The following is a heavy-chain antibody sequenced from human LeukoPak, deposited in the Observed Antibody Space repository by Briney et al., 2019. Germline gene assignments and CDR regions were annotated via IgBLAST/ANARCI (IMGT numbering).Heavy chain of an antibody. CDR2: LSASGLRT. J-gene: IGHJ4*02. D-gene: IGHD3-10*01. CDR3: AKDITGGQLESLDN. V-gene: IGHV3-23*01. CDR1: GFTFSSYA. Sequence: GGSLRLSCAASGFTFSSYAMIWVRQAPGKGLEWVSGLSASGLRTYYTDSVKGRFTISRDNFKNMLYLQMNSLTAEDTAVYFCAKDITGGQLESLDNWGQGTRVTVSS.